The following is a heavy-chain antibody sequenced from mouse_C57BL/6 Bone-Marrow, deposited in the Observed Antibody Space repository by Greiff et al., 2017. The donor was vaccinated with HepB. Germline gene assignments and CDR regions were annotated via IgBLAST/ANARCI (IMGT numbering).Heavy chain of an antibody. J-gene: IGHJ3*01. V-gene: IGHV1-80*01. CDR2: IYPGDGDT. Sequence: QVQLQQPGAELVKPGASVKISCKASGYAFSSYWMNWVKQRPGKGLAWIGQIYPGDGDTNYNGKFKGKATLTADKSSSTAYMQLSSLTSEDSAVYFCARGYYYGSSPFAYWGQGTLVTVSA. D-gene: IGHD1-1*01. CDR1: GYAFSSYW. CDR3: ARGYYYGSSPFAY.